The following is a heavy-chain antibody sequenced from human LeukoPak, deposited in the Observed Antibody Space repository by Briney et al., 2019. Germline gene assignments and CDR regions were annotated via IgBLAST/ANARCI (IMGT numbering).Heavy chain of an antibody. D-gene: IGHD1-26*01. V-gene: IGHV3-23*01. Sequence: GASLRLSCAASGFTFSSYAMRWVRQAPGKGLEWVSAIRGSGADTYYADSVKGRFTISRDNSENTLYLQMSSLRAEDTAIYYCAKVPISGDHYYFDYWGQGSLVTVSS. J-gene: IGHJ4*02. CDR1: GFTFSSYA. CDR3: AKVPISGDHYYFDY. CDR2: IRGSGADT.